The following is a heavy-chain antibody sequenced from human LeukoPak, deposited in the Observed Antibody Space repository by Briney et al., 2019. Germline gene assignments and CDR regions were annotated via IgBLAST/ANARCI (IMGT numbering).Heavy chain of an antibody. CDR3: ARGRGEVVIAAWDVFDI. Sequence: SETLSLTCTVSGGAISSYYWSWIRQPPGQGLEWIAYVFYSGSTNYKPSLKSRVTISIDTSKNQFSLSLSSVTAADTAVYYCARGRGEVVIAAWDVFDIWGQGTMVTVSS. CDR2: VFYSGST. CDR1: GGAISSYY. V-gene: IGHV4-59*08. J-gene: IGHJ3*02. D-gene: IGHD2-15*01.